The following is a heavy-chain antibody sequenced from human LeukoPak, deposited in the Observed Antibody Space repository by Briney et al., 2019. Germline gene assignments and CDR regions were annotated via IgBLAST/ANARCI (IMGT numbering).Heavy chain of an antibody. CDR1: GDLITSGGSY. Sequence: SETLSLTCSVSGDLITSGGSYWSWIRQHPGEGLEWIGYIYYNGSTYYNPSLKTRVTISVDTSRKQFSLKLSSVTAADTAMYFCASQANYYDSRGYFLHWGQGILVTVSS. D-gene: IGHD3-22*01. V-gene: IGHV4-31*03. CDR3: ASQANYYDSRGYFLH. CDR2: IYYNGST. J-gene: IGHJ1*01.